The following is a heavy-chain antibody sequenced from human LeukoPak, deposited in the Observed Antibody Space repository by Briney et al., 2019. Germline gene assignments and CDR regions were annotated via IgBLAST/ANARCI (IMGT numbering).Heavy chain of an antibody. CDR3: ARPEYKYGYLLDY. CDR2: ISPDSGAT. CDR1: GYTFTGHF. Sequence: GASVKVSCKASGYTFTGHFVHWVRQAPGQGLEWVGWISPDSGATKYAERFQGRVTMTRDTSISTAYMEPTGLRSDDTAVYYCARPEYKYGYLLDYWGQGTLVTVSS. V-gene: IGHV1-2*02. J-gene: IGHJ4*02. D-gene: IGHD5-18*01.